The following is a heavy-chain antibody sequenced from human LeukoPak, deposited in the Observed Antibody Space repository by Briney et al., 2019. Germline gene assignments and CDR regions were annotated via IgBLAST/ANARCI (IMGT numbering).Heavy chain of an antibody. CDR3: ARAAGRWCWIQLKCAFDY. CDR1: GGSFSGYY. V-gene: IGHV4-34*01. CDR2: INHSGST. J-gene: IGHJ4*01. Sequence: PSETLSLTCAVYGGSFSGYYWSWIRQPPGKGLEWIGEINHSGSTNYNPSLKSRVTISVDTSKNQFSLKLSSVTAADTAVYYCARAAGRWCWIQLKCAFDYWGQGTLVTVSS. D-gene: IGHD5-18*01.